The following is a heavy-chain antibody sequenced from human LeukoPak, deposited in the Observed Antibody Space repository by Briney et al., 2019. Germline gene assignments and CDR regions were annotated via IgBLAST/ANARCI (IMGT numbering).Heavy chain of an antibody. CDR1: GFTFTDYA. CDR2: ITGSGGTT. D-gene: IGHD2-21*02. Sequence: GGSLRHSCAASGFTFTDYAMSWVRQAPGKGLEWVSAITGSGGTTFYADSVKGRFTISRDNSKNTVYLQMNSLRAEDTAIYYFAKTANFDYWGQGALVTVSS. CDR3: AKTANFDY. J-gene: IGHJ4*02. V-gene: IGHV3-23*01.